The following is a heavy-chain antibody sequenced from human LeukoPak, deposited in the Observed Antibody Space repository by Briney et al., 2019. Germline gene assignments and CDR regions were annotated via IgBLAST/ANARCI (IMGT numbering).Heavy chain of an antibody. CDR2: IYYSGST. D-gene: IGHD3-10*01. V-gene: IGHV4-39*07. CDR1: GGSISSSSYY. Sequence: PSETLSLTCTVSGGSISSSSYYWGWIRQPPGQGLEWIGSIYYSGSTYYNPSLKSRVTMSVDTSKNQFSLKLSSVTAADTAVYYCARARFGGMGGYNWFDPWGQGALVTVSP. J-gene: IGHJ5*02. CDR3: ARARFGGMGGYNWFDP.